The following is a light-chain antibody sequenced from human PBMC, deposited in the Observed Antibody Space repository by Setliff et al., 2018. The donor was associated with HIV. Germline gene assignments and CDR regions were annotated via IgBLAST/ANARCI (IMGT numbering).Light chain of an antibody. Sequence: QSALTQPRSVSGSPGQSVTLSCTGSSSDVGAYNYVSWYQQHPGKAPKLMIFEVNKRPSGVPDRFSGSKSGNTASLTVSGLQVADEADYYCSSYAGRNTLVFGGGTKVTVL. J-gene: IGLJ2*01. CDR3: SSYAGRNTLV. CDR1: SSDVGAYNY. V-gene: IGLV2-8*01. CDR2: EVN.